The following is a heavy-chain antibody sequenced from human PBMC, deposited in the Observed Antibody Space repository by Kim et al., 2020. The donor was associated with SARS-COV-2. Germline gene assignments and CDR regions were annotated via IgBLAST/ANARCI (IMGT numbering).Heavy chain of an antibody. J-gene: IGHJ5*02. D-gene: IGHD6-13*01. V-gene: IGHV4-34*01. CDR2: INHSGST. CDR1: GGSFSGYY. CDR3: ARGLPPYSSSWRRKNWFDP. Sequence: SETLSLTCAVYGGSFSGYYWSWIRQPPGKGLEWIGEINHSGSTNYNPSLKSRVTISVDTSKNQFSLKLSSVTAADTAVYYCARGLPPYSSSWRRKNWFDPWGQGTLVTVSS.